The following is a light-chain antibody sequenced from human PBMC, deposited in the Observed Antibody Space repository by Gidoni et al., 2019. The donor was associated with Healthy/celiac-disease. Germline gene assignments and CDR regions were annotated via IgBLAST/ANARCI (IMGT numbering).Light chain of an antibody. CDR3: QQYDSSPEA. Sequence: EIESTQSPASLSLTTGESPPLSCRASQSVSSSYLAWYQQKPGQAPRLLIYGASSRATGIPDRFSGSGSGTDFTLTISRLEPEDFAVYYCQQYDSSPEAFXPXTKVDIK. J-gene: IGKJ3*01. CDR2: GAS. V-gene: IGKV3-20*01. CDR1: QSVSSSY.